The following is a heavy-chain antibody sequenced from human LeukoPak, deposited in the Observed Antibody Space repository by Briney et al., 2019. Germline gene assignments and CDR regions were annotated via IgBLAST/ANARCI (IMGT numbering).Heavy chain of an antibody. Sequence: GRSLRLSCASSGFTFSSYGMHWVRQAPGKGLEWVAVIWYDGSNKYYADSVKGRFTISRDNSKNTLYLQMNSLRAEGTAVYYCAASSSGYCDYWGQGTLVTVSS. V-gene: IGHV3-33*01. CDR3: AASSSGYCDY. CDR1: GFTFSSYG. J-gene: IGHJ4*02. CDR2: IWYDGSNK. D-gene: IGHD3-22*01.